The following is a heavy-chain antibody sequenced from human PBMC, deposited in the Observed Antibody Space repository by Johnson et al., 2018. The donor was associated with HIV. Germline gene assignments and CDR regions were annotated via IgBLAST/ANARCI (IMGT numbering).Heavy chain of an antibody. CDR1: GFTFSHYY. V-gene: IGHV3-11*04. J-gene: IGHJ3*02. Sequence: QVQLVESGGGVVQPGGSLRLSCAASGFTFSHYYLTWIRQAPGTGLAWPSFISSSGDIIRYAASLKGRFTISRDNATYALILQMTSLRDEDTALYYCARRTVTALFDIWGQGTLVTVSS. D-gene: IGHD4-17*01. CDR2: ISSSGDII. CDR3: ARRTVTALFDI.